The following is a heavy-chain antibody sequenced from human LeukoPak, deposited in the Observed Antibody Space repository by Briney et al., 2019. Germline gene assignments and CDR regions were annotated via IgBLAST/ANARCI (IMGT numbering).Heavy chain of an antibody. CDR1: GFTFSRYS. D-gene: IGHD6-19*01. Sequence: GGSLRLSCAASGFTFSRYSMSWVRQAPGKGLEWVSYISSSSSTIYYADSVKGRFTISRDNAKNSLYLQMNSLRDEDTAVYYCARGLDQAVAGTYYFDYWGQGTLVTVSS. V-gene: IGHV3-48*02. CDR2: ISSSSSTI. J-gene: IGHJ4*02. CDR3: ARGLDQAVAGTYYFDY.